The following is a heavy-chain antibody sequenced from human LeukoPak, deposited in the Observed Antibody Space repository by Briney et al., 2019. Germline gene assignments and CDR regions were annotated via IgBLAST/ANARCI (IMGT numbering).Heavy chain of an antibody. CDR1: GFTFNNYA. Sequence: PGGSLRLSCAASGFTFNNYAMSWVRQAPGKGLEWVSAISVSGGSTYYADSVKGRFTISRDNSKNTLYLQMDSLRAEDTAVYYCARDIPVDSRSSVPKPVRDSWGQGTLVTVSS. D-gene: IGHD6-6*01. J-gene: IGHJ5*02. CDR3: ARDIPVDSRSSVPKPVRDS. V-gene: IGHV3-23*01. CDR2: ISVSGGST.